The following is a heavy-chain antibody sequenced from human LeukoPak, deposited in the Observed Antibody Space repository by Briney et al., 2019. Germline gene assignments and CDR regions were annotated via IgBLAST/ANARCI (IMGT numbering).Heavy chain of an antibody. CDR1: AGSISNHY. Sequence: SETLSLTCTVSAGSISNHYWSWIRQPPGKGLEWIGYIYDFGSTKYNPSLKSRVTISGDTSNNKFSLKLSSVTAADTAVYYCAREGWPGNGPLFDYWGQGALVIVSS. J-gene: IGHJ4*02. CDR3: AREGWPGNGPLFDY. V-gene: IGHV4-59*11. CDR2: IYDFGST.